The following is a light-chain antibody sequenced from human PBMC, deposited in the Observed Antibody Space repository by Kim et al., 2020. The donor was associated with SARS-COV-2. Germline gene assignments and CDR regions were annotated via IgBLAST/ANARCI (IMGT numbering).Light chain of an antibody. CDR2: TAS. Sequence: DIQMTQSPSSLSASVGDSVTIACRASQTISRHLNWYQQQPGKVPKLLIYTASSLQSGVPSRFRGTGSGTDFTLTISSLQPEDFATYYCQQSYSTPKTFGQGTKVDIK. V-gene: IGKV1-39*01. CDR3: QQSYSTPKT. CDR1: QTISRH. J-gene: IGKJ1*01.